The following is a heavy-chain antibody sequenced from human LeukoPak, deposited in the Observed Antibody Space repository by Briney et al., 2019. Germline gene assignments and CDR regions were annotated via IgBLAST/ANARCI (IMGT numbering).Heavy chain of an antibody. Sequence: GGSLRLSCAASGFTLDDYGMSWVRQGPGKGLEWVSGINWNGGRTGYADSVKGRFTISRDNAKNSLYLQMNSLRAEDTAVYFCARGGVDYYGSGTYYLMYYFDYWGQGALVTVSS. CDR1: GFTLDDYG. V-gene: IGHV3-20*04. D-gene: IGHD3-10*01. J-gene: IGHJ4*02. CDR3: ARGGVDYYGSGTYYLMYYFDY. CDR2: INWNGGRT.